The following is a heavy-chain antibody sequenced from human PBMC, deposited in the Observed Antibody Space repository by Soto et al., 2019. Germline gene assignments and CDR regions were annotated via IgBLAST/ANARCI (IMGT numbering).Heavy chain of an antibody. D-gene: IGHD2-21*01. CDR3: AKENCGGDCYDPVAASDI. V-gene: IGHV3-30*18. Sequence: QVTLVESGGGVVQPARSLRLSCAASGFIFSNYGMHWVRQAPGKGLEWVALILNDGSNKYYAESVKGRFTISRDNSKDTLYVQMNSLRAEDTAVYYCAKENCGGDCYDPVAASDIWGQGTMVTVSS. CDR1: GFIFSNYG. CDR2: ILNDGSNK. J-gene: IGHJ3*02.